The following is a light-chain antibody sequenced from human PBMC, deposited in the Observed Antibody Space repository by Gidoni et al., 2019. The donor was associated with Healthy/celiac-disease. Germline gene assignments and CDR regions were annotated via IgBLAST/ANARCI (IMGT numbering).Light chain of an antibody. CDR2: KAS. CDR1: LSISSL. Sequence: DIQMTQSPSTLSASVGDRVTITCRASLSISSLLAWYQQKPGNAPKLLIYKASSLESGVPSRFSGSGSGTAFTLTISSLQHDDFATYYCQQYNSYSYTFGQGTKLEIK. CDR3: QQYNSYSYT. J-gene: IGKJ2*01. V-gene: IGKV1-5*03.